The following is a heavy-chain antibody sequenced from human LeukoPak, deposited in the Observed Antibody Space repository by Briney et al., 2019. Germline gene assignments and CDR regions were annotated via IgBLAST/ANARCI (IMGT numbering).Heavy chain of an antibody. J-gene: IGHJ4*02. CDR1: GFTFSSYT. Sequence: GSLRLSCAASGFTFSSYTMNWVRQAPGKGLEWVSSISSSSSYIYYVDSVKGRLTISRHNAKNSLYLQMNSLRAEDTAVYYCARRGSYGDYSIDYWGQGTLVTVSS. V-gene: IGHV3-21*01. D-gene: IGHD4-17*01. CDR2: ISSSSSYI. CDR3: ARRGSYGDYSIDY.